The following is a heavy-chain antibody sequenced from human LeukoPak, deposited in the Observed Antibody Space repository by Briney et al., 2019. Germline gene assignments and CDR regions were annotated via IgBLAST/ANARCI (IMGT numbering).Heavy chain of an antibody. J-gene: IGHJ4*02. CDR3: ATTFRAVASSFDY. V-gene: IGHV3-23*01. CDR1: GFTFSNYA. Sequence: GASLRLSCAASGFTFSNYAMSWVRQAPGKGLEWVSAISGSTGTTYYADSVKGRFTISRDRAKNTLYLQMNSLRAEDTAVYYCATTFRAVASSFDYWAQGTLVTVSS. D-gene: IGHD6-19*01. CDR2: ISGSTGTT.